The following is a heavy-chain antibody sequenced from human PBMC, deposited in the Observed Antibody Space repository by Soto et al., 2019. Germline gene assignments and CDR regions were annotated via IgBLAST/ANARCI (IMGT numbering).Heavy chain of an antibody. CDR1: GFTFSSYS. V-gene: IGHV3-21*01. CDR2: ISSSSSYI. D-gene: IGHD3-10*01. CDR3: ARLTMVRGEGWFDP. Sequence: ESGGGLVKPGGSLRLSCAASGFTFSSYSMNWVRQAPGKGLEWVSSISSSSSYIYYADSVKGRFTISRDNAKNSLYLQMNSLRAEDTAVYYCARLTMVRGEGWFDPWGQGTLVTVSS. J-gene: IGHJ5*02.